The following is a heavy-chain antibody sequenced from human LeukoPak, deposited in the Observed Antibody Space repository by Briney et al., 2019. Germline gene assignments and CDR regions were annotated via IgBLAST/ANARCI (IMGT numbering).Heavy chain of an antibody. V-gene: IGHV4-39*01. J-gene: IGHJ4*02. D-gene: IGHD5-18*01. Sequence: SETLSLTCTVSGGSVSSSSYYWGWIRQPPGKGLEWLGSIYYSGSTYYNPSLKSPVTISVDTTKNQFSLKLSSVTAADTAVYYGARHGSGYSYGYPSDCWGQGTLVTVSS. CDR3: ARHGSGYSYGYPSDC. CDR2: IYYSGST. CDR1: GGSVSSSSYY.